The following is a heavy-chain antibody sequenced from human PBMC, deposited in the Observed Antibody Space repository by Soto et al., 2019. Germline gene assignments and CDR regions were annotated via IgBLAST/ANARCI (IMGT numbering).Heavy chain of an antibody. CDR3: ASQVDTMTARTFDY. CDR1: GGSISSYY. D-gene: IGHD3-22*01. J-gene: IGHJ4*02. Sequence: SETLSLTCTVSGGSISSYYWSWIRQPPGKGLEWIGYIYYSGSTNYNPSLKSRVTISVDTSKNQFSLKLSSVTAADTAVYYCASQVDTMTARTFDYWGQGTLVTVSS. CDR2: IYYSGST. V-gene: IGHV4-59*08.